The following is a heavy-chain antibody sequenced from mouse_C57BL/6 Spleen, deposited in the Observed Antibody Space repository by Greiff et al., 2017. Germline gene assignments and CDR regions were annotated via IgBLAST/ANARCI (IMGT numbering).Heavy chain of an antibody. CDR1: GYAFSSSW. J-gene: IGHJ2*01. V-gene: IGHV1-82*01. Sequence: QVQLQQSGPELVKPGASVNISCKASGYAFSSSWMNWVKQRPGKGLEWIGRIYPGDGDTNYNGKFKGKATLTADKSSSTAYMQLSSLTSEDSAVYFCAREGPITTVVADFDYWGQGTTLTVSS. CDR3: AREGPITTVVADFDY. D-gene: IGHD1-1*01. CDR2: IYPGDGDT.